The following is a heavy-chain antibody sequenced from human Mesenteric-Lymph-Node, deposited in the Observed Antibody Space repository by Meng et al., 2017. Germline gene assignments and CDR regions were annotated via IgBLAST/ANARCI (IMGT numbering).Heavy chain of an antibody. CDR3: AGSYYYDSSGYRYFDL. Sequence: SETLSLTCGVSGYSISSGYYWGWIRQPPGKGLEWIGSFYHGGSTYYNPSLKSRVTISVDTSKNQFSLKLSSVTAADTAVYYCAGSYYYDSSGYRYFDLWGLGTLVTVSS. D-gene: IGHD3-22*01. J-gene: IGHJ2*01. CDR1: GYSISSGYY. CDR2: FYHGGST. V-gene: IGHV4-38-2*01.